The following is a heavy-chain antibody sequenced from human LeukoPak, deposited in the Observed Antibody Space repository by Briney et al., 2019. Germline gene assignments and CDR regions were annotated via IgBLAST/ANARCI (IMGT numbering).Heavy chain of an antibody. Sequence: GGSLRLSCAASGFTVSSNYMSWVRQAPGKGLEWVSVIYSGGSTYYADSVKGRFTISRDNSKNTLYLQMNSLRAEDTAVYYCAYGSGSYYDAFDIWGQGTMVTVSS. D-gene: IGHD3-10*01. J-gene: IGHJ3*02. CDR2: IYSGGST. CDR1: GFTVSSNY. V-gene: IGHV3-53*01. CDR3: AYGSGSYYDAFDI.